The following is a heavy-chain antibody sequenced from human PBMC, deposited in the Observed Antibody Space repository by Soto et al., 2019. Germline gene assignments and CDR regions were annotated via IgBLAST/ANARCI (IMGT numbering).Heavy chain of an antibody. V-gene: IGHV3-21*01. CDR3: ARDGGIAARRGWFDP. J-gene: IGHJ5*02. D-gene: IGHD6-6*01. CDR1: GFTFSSYS. Sequence: PGGSLRLCCAASGFTFSSYSMNWVRQAPGKGLEWVSSISSSSSYIYYADSVKGRFTISRDNAKNSLYLQMNSLRAEDTAVYYCARDGGIAARRGWFDPWGQGTLVTVSS. CDR2: ISSSSSYI.